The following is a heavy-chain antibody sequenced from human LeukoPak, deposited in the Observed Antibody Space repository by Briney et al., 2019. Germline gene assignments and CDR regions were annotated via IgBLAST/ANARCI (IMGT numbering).Heavy chain of an antibody. V-gene: IGHV3-23*01. CDR1: GFTFSSYA. CDR3: AKNPEGYSYGFAEY. CDR2: ISGSGGST. J-gene: IGHJ4*02. D-gene: IGHD5-18*01. Sequence: GGSLRLSCAASGFTFSSYAMSWVRQAPGKGLEWVSAISGSGGSTYYADSVKGRFTISRDNSKNTLYLQMNSLRAEDTAVYYFAKNPEGYSYGFAEYWGQGTLVTVSS.